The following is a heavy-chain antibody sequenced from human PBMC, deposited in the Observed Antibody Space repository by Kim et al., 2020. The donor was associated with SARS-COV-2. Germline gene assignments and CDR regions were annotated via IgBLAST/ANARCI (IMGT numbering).Heavy chain of an antibody. CDR1: GFTFSSYW. V-gene: IGHV3-74*01. D-gene: IGHD3-10*01. Sequence: GGSLRLSCAASGFTFSSYWMHWVRQAPGKGLVWVSRINSDGSSTSYADSVKGRFTISRDNAKNTLYLQMNSLRAEDTAVYYCARDRLLLWFGELSFYGMDVWGQGTTVTVSS. J-gene: IGHJ6*02. CDR2: INSDGSST. CDR3: ARDRLLLWFGELSFYGMDV.